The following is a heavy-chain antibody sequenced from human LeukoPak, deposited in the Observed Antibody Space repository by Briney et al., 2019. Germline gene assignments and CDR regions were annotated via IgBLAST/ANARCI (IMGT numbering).Heavy chain of an antibody. CDR1: GYTFTDYC. V-gene: IGHV1-46*01. Sequence: ASVKVSCKALGYTFTDYCMHWVRQARGQGPEWMGVDSPSGGSTTYAQKFQGRVTVTRDTSTSTVYMELTSLRSEDTAMYYCARDHDYGPCEGPAALDYWGQGTLVTVSS. CDR3: ARDHDYGPCEGPAALDY. J-gene: IGHJ4*02. CDR2: DSPSGGST. D-gene: IGHD4-17*01.